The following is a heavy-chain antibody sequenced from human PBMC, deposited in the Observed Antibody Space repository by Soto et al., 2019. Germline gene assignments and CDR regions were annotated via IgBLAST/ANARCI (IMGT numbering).Heavy chain of an antibody. CDR2: ISYSGNT. V-gene: IGHV4-59*01. CDR1: GGSISNFY. D-gene: IGHD2-8*01. J-gene: IGHJ4*02. Sequence: QVHLRESGPGLVKPSETLSLSCTVSGGSISNFYWSWIRQPPGKGLEWIGYISYSGNTNYNPSLKSRVSISVDTSKNQLSLHLTSVTAADTAVYYCARAPMVLSRSYFDSWGQGTPVTVSS. CDR3: ARAPMVLSRSYFDS.